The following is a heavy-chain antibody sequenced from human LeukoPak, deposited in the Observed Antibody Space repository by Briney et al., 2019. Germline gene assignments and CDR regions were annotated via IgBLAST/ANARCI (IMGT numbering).Heavy chain of an antibody. CDR2: ISYDGKHK. CDR3: AGEDDDSNGIDV. Sequence: PGRSLRLSCAASGFTFSNYAMEWVRQAPGKGLEWVALISYDGKHKYYADSMKGRFTISRDNSKNTLYLQMNSLRAEDTAVYYCAGEDDDSNGIDVWGHGTTVTVSS. J-gene: IGHJ6*02. V-gene: IGHV3-30*04. D-gene: IGHD4-4*01. CDR1: GFTFSNYA.